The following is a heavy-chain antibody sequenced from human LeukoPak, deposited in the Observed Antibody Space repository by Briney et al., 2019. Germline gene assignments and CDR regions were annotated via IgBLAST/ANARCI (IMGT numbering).Heavy chain of an antibody. CDR2: IVVGSGNT. J-gene: IGHJ4*02. CDR3: AARQRDDSSSYWTDY. D-gene: IGHD3-22*01. CDR1: GFTFTSSA. V-gene: IGHV1-58*02. Sequence: SVKVSCKASGFTFTSSAMQWVRQARGQRLEWIGWIVVGSGNTNYAQKFQERVTITRDMSTSTAYMELSSLRSEDTAVYYCAARQRDDSSSYWTDYWGQGTLVTVSS.